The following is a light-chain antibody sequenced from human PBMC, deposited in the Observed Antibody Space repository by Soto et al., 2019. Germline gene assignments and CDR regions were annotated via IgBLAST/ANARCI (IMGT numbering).Light chain of an antibody. Sequence: EIVMTQSPATLSVSPGDRATLSCMASQSVSSNLAWYQQKPGQAPRLLIYGASSRATGIPARFSGSGSGTDFSLTISSLEPEDFAVYYCQQRSHWPRTFGQGTKVDIK. V-gene: IGKV3-11*01. CDR2: GAS. CDR1: QSVSSN. J-gene: IGKJ1*01. CDR3: QQRSHWPRT.